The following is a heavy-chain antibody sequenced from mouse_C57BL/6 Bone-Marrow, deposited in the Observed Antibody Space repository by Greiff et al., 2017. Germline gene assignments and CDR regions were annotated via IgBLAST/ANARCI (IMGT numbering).Heavy chain of an antibody. D-gene: IGHD2-5*01. Sequence: QVQLQQPGAELVKPGASVKMSCKASGYTFTSYWITWVKQRPGQGLEWIGDIYPGSGSTNYNEKFKSKATLTVDTSSSTAYMQLSSLTSEDSAVYYCAREVYSNSVFDYWGQGTTLTVSS. CDR2: IYPGSGST. V-gene: IGHV1-55*01. CDR3: AREVYSNSVFDY. CDR1: GYTFTSYW. J-gene: IGHJ2*01.